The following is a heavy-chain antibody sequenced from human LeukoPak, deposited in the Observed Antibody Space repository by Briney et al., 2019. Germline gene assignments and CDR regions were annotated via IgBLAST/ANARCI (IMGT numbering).Heavy chain of an antibody. V-gene: IGHV4-31*03. CDR2: IYYSGST. Sequence: SETLSLTCTVSGGSISSGDYFWSWIRQHPGKGLEWIGYIYYSGSTYYNPSLKSRVTISVDTSKNQFSLKPSSVTAADTAVYYCARDGGTIFGVVWGQGTLVTVSS. D-gene: IGHD3-3*01. J-gene: IGHJ4*02. CDR3: ARDGGTIFGVV. CDR1: GGSISSGDYF.